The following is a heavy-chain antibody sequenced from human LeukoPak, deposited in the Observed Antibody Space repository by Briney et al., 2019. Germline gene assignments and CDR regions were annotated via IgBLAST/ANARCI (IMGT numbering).Heavy chain of an antibody. CDR2: INHNGNVN. V-gene: IGHV3-7*03. D-gene: IGHD5-18*01. Sequence: GGSLRLSCAASGFTFSSYWMNWARQAPGKGLEWVASINHNGNVNYYVDSVKGRFTISRDNSKNTLYLQMNSLRAEDTAVYYCAKDDMGIQLPFDYWGQGTLVTVSS. CDR1: GFTFSSYW. CDR3: AKDDMGIQLPFDY. J-gene: IGHJ4*02.